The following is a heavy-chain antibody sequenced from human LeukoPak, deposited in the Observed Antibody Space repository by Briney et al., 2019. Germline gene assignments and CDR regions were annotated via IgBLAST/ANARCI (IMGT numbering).Heavy chain of an antibody. V-gene: IGHV4-34*01. CDR2: INHSGST. Sequence: ASETLSLTCAVYGGSFSGYYWSWIRQPPGKGLEWIGEINHSGSTNYNPSLKSRVTISVDTSKNQFSLKLSSVTAADTAVYYCARGLRITIFGVVIRGWFDPWGQGTLVTVSS. CDR1: GGSFSGYY. J-gene: IGHJ5*02. D-gene: IGHD3-3*01. CDR3: ARGLRITIFGVVIRGWFDP.